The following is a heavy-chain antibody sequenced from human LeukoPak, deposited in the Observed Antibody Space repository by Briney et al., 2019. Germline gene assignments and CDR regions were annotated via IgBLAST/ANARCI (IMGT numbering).Heavy chain of an antibody. CDR3: ARDLSVPGLGGY. D-gene: IGHD3-16*01. Sequence: GGSLRLSCAASGFTVGNNYMNWVRQAPGKGLEWVSVIYSGGDTFYADSVKGRFIMSRDNSKNTLYLQMNSLRAEDTAVYYCARDLSVPGLGGYWGQGTLVTVSS. J-gene: IGHJ4*02. CDR2: IYSGGDT. CDR1: GFTVGNNY. V-gene: IGHV3-66*01.